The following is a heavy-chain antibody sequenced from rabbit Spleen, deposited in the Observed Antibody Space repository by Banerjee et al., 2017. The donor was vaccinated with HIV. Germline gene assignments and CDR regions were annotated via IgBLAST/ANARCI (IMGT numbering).Heavy chain of an antibody. Sequence: QEQLEESGGGLVKPGASLTLTCKASGFSFSSDSYMCWVRQAPGKGLEWIACIEAGSSGFTYFASWAKGRFTISKTSSTTVTLQMTSLTAADTATYFCARDTSSSFSSYGMDLWCPGTLVTVS. J-gene: IGHJ6*01. V-gene: IGHV1S45*01. CDR2: IEAGSSGFT. CDR3: ARDTSSSFSSYGMDL. D-gene: IGHD1-1*01. CDR1: GFSFSSDSY.